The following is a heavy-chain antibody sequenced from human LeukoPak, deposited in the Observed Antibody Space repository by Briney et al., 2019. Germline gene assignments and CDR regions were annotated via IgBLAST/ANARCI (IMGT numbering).Heavy chain of an antibody. Sequence: GESLKISCKGSGYSFTNNWITWVRQMPGKGLEWMGRIDPSDSYTDYSPSFQGHVTISADKSISTAYLQWSSLKASDTAMYYCARHTGIAAAGYYWGQGTLVTVSS. CDR3: ARHTGIAAAGYY. J-gene: IGHJ4*02. V-gene: IGHV5-10-1*01. CDR1: GYSFTNNW. D-gene: IGHD6-13*01. CDR2: IDPSDSYT.